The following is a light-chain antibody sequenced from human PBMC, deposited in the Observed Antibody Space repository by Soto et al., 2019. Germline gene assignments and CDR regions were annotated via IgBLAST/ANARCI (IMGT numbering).Light chain of an antibody. CDR3: QQYHSLPLT. CDR1: QDINSY. J-gene: IGKJ4*01. CDR2: DAS. V-gene: IGKV1-33*01. Sequence: DIQMTQSPSSLSAYVGDRVTITCQASQDINSYLIWYQQKPGKVPKVLIYDASNLETGVPSRFSGSGSGTDVAFTISSLQPEDIATYYCQQYHSLPLTFGGGTKVHI.